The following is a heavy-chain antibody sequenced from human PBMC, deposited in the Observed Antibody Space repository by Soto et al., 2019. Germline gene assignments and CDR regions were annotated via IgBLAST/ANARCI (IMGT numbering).Heavy chain of an antibody. CDR1: GFTFSSYG. V-gene: IGHV3-30*18. CDR2: ISYDGSNK. Sequence: GGSLRLSCAASGFTFSSYGMHWVRQAPGKGLEWVAVISYDGSNKYYADSVKGRFTISRDNSKNTLYLQMNSLRAEDTAVYYCAKDIGSTTYSSSWYGVGKTWMVREYYFDYWGQGTLVTVSS. D-gene: IGHD6-13*01. CDR3: AKDIGSTTYSSSWYGVGKTWMVREYYFDY. J-gene: IGHJ4*02.